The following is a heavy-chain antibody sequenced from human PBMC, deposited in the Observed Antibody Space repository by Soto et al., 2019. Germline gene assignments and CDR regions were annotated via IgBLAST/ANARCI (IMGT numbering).Heavy chain of an antibody. CDR3: ARYNAASGTYYFDF. D-gene: IGHD6-13*01. Sequence: SETLSLTCAVSGASVSSTYWWSWVRQPPGKGPEWIGEINHRGSANYNPSLKSRVAISVDISKSQFSLRLTSVTAADTAVYYCARYNAASGTYYFDFWGQGALVTVSS. CDR1: GASVSSTYW. V-gene: IGHV4-4*02. J-gene: IGHJ4*02. CDR2: INHRGSA.